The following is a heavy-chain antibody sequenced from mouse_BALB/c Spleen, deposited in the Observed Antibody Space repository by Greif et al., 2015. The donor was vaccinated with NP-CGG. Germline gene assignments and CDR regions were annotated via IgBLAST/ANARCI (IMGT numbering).Heavy chain of an antibody. CDR2: IYPGSGNT. CDR3: ARRTGTEAMDY. CDR1: GYTFTVYY. D-gene: IGHD4-1*01. V-gene: IGHV1-84*02. Sequence: VQLQQSGPELVKPGASVKISCKASGYTFTVYYINWVKQKPGQGLEWIGWIYPGSGNTKYNEKFKGKATLTVDTSSSTAYMQFSSLTSEDTAVYFCARRTGTEAMDYWGQGTSVTVSS. J-gene: IGHJ4*01.